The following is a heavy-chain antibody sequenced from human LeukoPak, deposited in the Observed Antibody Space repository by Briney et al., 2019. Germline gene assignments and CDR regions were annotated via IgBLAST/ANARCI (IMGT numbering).Heavy chain of an antibody. CDR3: ARSPDILTGEKFDY. V-gene: IGHV1-69*13. J-gene: IGHJ4*02. CDR1: GGTFSSYA. Sequence: SVKVSCKASGGTFSSYAISWVRQAPGQGLEWMGGIIPIFGTANYAQKFQGRVTITADESTSTAYMELSSLRSDDTAVYYCARSPDILTGEKFDYWGQGTLVTVSS. D-gene: IGHD3-9*01. CDR2: IIPIFGTA.